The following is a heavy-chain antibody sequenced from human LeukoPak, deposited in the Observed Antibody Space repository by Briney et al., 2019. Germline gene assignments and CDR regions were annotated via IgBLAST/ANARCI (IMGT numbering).Heavy chain of an antibody. CDR2: IYHSGST. V-gene: IGHV4-30-2*01. Sequence: SQTLSLTCTVSGGSISSGGYYWSWIRQPPGKGLEWIGYIYHSGSTYYNPSLKSRVTISVDRSKNQFSLKLSSVTAADTAVYYCARDKGTAAGGSYWYFDLWGRGTLVTVSS. J-gene: IGHJ2*01. D-gene: IGHD6-13*01. CDR3: ARDKGTAAGGSYWYFDL. CDR1: GGSISSGGYY.